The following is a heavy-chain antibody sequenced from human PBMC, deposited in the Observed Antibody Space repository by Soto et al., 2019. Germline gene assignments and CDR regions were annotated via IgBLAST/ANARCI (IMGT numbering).Heavy chain of an antibody. V-gene: IGHV1-18*04. CDR2: ISAYNGNT. CDR1: GYTFTSYG. J-gene: IGHJ6*02. D-gene: IGHD2-15*01. CDR3: ARDSLIRSLSDGYYYGMDV. Sequence: QVQLVQSGAEVKKPGASVKVSCKASGYTFTSYGISWVRQAPGQGLEWMGWISAYNGNTNYAQKLQGRVTMTTDTSTSTAYMELRSLRSDDTAVYDCARDSLIRSLSDGYYYGMDVWGQGTTVTVSS.